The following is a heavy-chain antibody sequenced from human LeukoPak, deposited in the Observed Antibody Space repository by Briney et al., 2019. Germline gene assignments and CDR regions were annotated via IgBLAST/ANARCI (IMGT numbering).Heavy chain of an antibody. V-gene: IGHV1-2*02. J-gene: IGHJ3*02. CDR3: ARGVDAFDI. CDR2: INPKTGVT. CDR1: GYSFSAYY. Sequence: ASVKVSCKASGYSFSAYYVHWTRQAPGQGLELKTRINPKTGVTISVKELQGTLTMTRDTSNSTVYIELSSLRSDDSAVYYCARGVDAFDIWGQGTMVTVSS.